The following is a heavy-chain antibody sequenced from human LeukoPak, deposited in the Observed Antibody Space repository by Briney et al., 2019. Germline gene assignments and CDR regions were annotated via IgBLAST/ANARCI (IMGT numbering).Heavy chain of an antibody. V-gene: IGHV3-7*01. J-gene: IGHJ4*02. Sequence: GGSLRLSCAASGFSFSSYWMSWVRQAPGKGLEWVANIKQDGSEKYYVDSVKGRLTISRDNAKNTLYLQMGSLRAEDMAVYYCARVASSGSVVDYWGQGTLVTVSS. D-gene: IGHD6-19*01. CDR3: ARVASSGSVVDY. CDR2: IKQDGSEK. CDR1: GFSFSSYW.